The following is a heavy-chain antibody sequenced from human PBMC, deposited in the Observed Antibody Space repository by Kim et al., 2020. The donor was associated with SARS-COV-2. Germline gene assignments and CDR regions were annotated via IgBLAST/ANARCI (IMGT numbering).Heavy chain of an antibody. CDR1: LFTFNNYG. D-gene: IGHD3-10*01. CDR2: ISFDGRNN. J-gene: IGHJ5*02. Sequence: SLRLSCAASLFTFNNYGMFWVRQAPGKGLEWVAVISFDGRNNYYANSVKGRFSISRDNSKNTLYLQMNSLRTEDTAIYYCARDDAGSQVFAGKWFDPW. CDR3: ARDDAGSQVFAGKWFDP. V-gene: IGHV3-30*03.